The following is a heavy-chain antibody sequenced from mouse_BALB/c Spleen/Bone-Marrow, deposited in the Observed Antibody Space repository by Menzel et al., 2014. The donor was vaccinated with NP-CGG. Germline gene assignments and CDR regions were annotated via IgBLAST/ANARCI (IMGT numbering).Heavy chain of an antibody. CDR1: GLTFSNYG. V-gene: IGHV5-6*01. Sequence: EVQLVESGGDLVKPRGSLKLSCAASGLTFSNYGMSWVRQTPDKRLEWVATISSGGSYTYYPDSVKGRFTISRDNAKNTLYLQMSSLKSEDTAMYYCARQRDYDYFDSWGQGTTLTVSS. D-gene: IGHD2-4*01. CDR3: ARQRDYDYFDS. CDR2: ISSGGSYT. J-gene: IGHJ2*01.